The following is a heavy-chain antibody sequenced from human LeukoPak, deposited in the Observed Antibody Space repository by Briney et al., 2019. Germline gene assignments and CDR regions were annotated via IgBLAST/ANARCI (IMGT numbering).Heavy chain of an antibody. D-gene: IGHD5-18*01. CDR3: ARDLRGYSYGFPSNWFDP. CDR2: IYYSGST. J-gene: IGHJ5*02. V-gene: IGHV4-59*13. Sequence: SETLSLTCTVSGGSISSYYWSWIRQPPGKGLEWIGYIYYSGSTNYNPSLKSRVTISVDTSKNQFSLKLSSVTAADTAVYYCARDLRGYSYGFPSNWFDPWGQGTLVTVSS. CDR1: GGSISSYY.